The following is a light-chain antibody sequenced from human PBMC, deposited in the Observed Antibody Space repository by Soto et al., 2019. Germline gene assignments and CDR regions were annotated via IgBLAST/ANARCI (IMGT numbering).Light chain of an antibody. CDR1: QTISYNF. V-gene: IGKV3D-20*01. J-gene: IGKJ4*01. CDR3: QHYDDSSST. CDR2: DAS. Sequence: IVLMQSPGTLSLSPGEVATLSCGASQTISYNFLAWYQQKPGLAPRLLVYDASIRASGIPDRFSGSGSGTNFTLTINTLEPEDFAVYFCQHYDDSSSTFGGGTRV.